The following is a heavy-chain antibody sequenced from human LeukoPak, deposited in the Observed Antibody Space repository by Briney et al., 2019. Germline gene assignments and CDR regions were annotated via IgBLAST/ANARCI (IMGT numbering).Heavy chain of an antibody. D-gene: IGHD1-26*01. CDR2: IYTSGST. V-gene: IGHV4-4*07. CDR1: GGSFSSYY. J-gene: IGHJ6*02. Sequence: PSETLSLTCTVSGGSFSSYYWSWIRQPAGKGLEWIGRIYTSGSTNYNPSLKSRVTMSVDTSKNQFSLKLSSVTAADTAVYYCAREPSGSYFRGGSSNYGMDVWGQGTTVTVSS. CDR3: AREPSGSYFRGGSSNYGMDV.